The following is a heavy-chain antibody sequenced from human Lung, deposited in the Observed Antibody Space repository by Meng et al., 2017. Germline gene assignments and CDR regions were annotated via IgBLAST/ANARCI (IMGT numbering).Heavy chain of an antibody. V-gene: IGHV4-4*03. CDR2: TYHSGST. Sequence: QLELRDTGPELLKPQGTHPFTLAVSAGFISSDNWWSWVRQPPGKGLEWIGETYHSGSTNYNPYLKSRITISVEKPKNQFSLTLSSVTAADTAVYYCTKNDFYCLGYWGQGTLVTVSS. CDR1: AGFISSDNW. J-gene: IGHJ4*02. D-gene: IGHD2-21*01. CDR3: TKNDFYCLGY.